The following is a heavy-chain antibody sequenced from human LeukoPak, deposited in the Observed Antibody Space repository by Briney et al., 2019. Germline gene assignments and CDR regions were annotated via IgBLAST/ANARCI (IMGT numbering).Heavy chain of an antibody. J-gene: IGHJ4*02. D-gene: IGHD3-10*01. V-gene: IGHV3-73*01. CDR1: GFGFSASA. CDR2: IRSKGNSYAT. CDR3: ARGDSYYGSGSYYRLYGPSY. Sequence: PGGSLRLSCAASGFGFSASAMHWVRQASGKGLEWVGRIRSKGNSYATEYGASVKGRFTISRDNAKNSLYLQMNSLRAEDTAVYYCARGDSYYGSGSYYRLYGPSYWGQGTLVTVSS.